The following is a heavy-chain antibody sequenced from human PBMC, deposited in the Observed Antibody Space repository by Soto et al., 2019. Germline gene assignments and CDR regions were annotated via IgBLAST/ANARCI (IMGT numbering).Heavy chain of an antibody. D-gene: IGHD2-2*02. CDR2: IYYSGST. J-gene: IGHJ5*02. CDR3: ARDLVPAAIAARKGGWFDP. CDR1: GGSISSGDYY. Sequence: LSLTCTVSGGSISSGDYYWSWIRQPPGKGLEWIGYIYYSGSTYYNPSLKSRVTISVDTSKNQFSLKLSSVTAADTAVYYCARDLVPAAIAARKGGWFDPWGQGTLVTVSS. V-gene: IGHV4-30-4*01.